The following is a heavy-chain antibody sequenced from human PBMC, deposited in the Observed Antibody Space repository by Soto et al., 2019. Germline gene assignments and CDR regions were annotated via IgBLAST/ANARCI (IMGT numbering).Heavy chain of an antibody. Sequence: QITLKESGPTLVKPTQTLTLTCTFSGFSLSTSGVGVGWIRQPPGKALEWLALIYWDDDKRYSPSLKSRLTITKNTSKNQVVLTMTNMDPVDTATYYCAHRRVYCGGDCDAFDLGGQGTMVTVSS. CDR1: GFSLSTSGVG. CDR2: IYWDDDK. J-gene: IGHJ3*01. V-gene: IGHV2-5*02. D-gene: IGHD2-21*02. CDR3: AHRRVYCGGDCDAFDL.